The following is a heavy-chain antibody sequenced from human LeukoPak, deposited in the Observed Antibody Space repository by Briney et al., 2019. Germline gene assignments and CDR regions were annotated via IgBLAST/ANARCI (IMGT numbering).Heavy chain of an antibody. CDR2: IIPIFGTA. Sequence: SVKVSCKASGGTFSSYAISWVRQAPGQGLEWMGGIIPIFGTANYAQKFQGRVTITADKSTSTAYMELSSLRSDDTAVYYCARDSSSSSGDDAFDIWGQGTMVTVSS. CDR1: GGTFSSYA. D-gene: IGHD6-6*01. J-gene: IGHJ3*02. V-gene: IGHV1-69*06. CDR3: ARDSSSSSGDDAFDI.